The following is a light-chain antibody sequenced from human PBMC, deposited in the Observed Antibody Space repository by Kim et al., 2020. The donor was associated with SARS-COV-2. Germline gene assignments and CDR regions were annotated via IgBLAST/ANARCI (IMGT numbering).Light chain of an antibody. Sequence: VTTCCSGSSSNIGNNYVSWYQQLPGTAPKLLIYDNNKRPSGIPDRFSGSKSGTSATLGITGLQTGDEADYYCGTWDSSLSAGNYVFGTGTKVTVL. CDR3: GTWDSSLSAGNYV. J-gene: IGLJ1*01. V-gene: IGLV1-51*01. CDR2: DNN. CDR1: SSNIGNNY.